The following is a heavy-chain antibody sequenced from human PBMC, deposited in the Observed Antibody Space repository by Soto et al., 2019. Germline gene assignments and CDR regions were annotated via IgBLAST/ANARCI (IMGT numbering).Heavy chain of an antibody. D-gene: IGHD6-13*01. V-gene: IGHV3-21*01. Sequence: GGSLRLSCAASGFTFSSYSMNWVRQAPGKGLEWVSSISSSSSYIYYADSVKGRFTISRDNAKNSLYLQMNSLRAEDTAVYYCASYGTAAGTGGRGYYYYMDVWGKGTTVTVSS. CDR1: GFTFSSYS. J-gene: IGHJ6*03. CDR2: ISSSSSYI. CDR3: ASYGTAAGTGGRGYYYYMDV.